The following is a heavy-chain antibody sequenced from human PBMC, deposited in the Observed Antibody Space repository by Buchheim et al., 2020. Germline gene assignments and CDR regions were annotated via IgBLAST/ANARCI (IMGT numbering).Heavy chain of an antibody. D-gene: IGHD2-2*01. CDR3: AKEIVVVPAAIYYYGMDV. CDR1: GFTFSSYA. J-gene: IGHJ6*02. CDR2: ISGSGGST. Sequence: EVQLLESGGGLVQPGGSLRLSCAASGFTFSSYAMSWVRQAPGQGLEWVSAISGSGGSTYYADSVKGRFTISRANSKNTPYLQMNSLRAEDTAVYYCAKEIVVVPAAIYYYGMDVWGQGTT. V-gene: IGHV3-23*01.